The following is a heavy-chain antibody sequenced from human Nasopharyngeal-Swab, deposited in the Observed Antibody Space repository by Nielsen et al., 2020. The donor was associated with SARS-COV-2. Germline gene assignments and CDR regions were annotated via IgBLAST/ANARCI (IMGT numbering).Heavy chain of an antibody. V-gene: IGHV4-4*02. Sequence: SETLSLTCAVYGGSISSSNWWPWVRQPPGMGLVCIAEIKHSGSTNYNPAIKSRVTISMEKTKNQVSLKLTSVTAADTAVYYCARVRVPGYNSSWYGMDVWGQGTTVTVSS. CDR2: IKHSGST. CDR1: GGSISSSNW. D-gene: IGHD6-13*01. J-gene: IGHJ6*02. CDR3: ARVRVPGYNSSWYGMDV.